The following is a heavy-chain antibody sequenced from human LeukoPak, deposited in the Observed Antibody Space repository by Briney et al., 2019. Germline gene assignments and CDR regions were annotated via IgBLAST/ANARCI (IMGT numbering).Heavy chain of an antibody. CDR2: ISAYNGNT. CDR3: ARGDLGGSYYRGWFDP. D-gene: IGHD1-26*01. J-gene: IGHJ5*02. V-gene: IGHV1-18*01. CDR1: GYTFTSYG. Sequence: ASVNVSCKASGYTFTSYGISWVRQAPGQGLEWMGWISAYNGNTNYAQKLQGRVTMTTDTSTSTAYMELRSLRSDDTAVYYCARGDLGGSYYRGWFDPWGRGTLVTVSS.